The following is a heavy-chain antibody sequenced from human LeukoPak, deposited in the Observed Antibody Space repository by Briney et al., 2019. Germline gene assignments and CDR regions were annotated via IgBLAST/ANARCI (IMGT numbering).Heavy chain of an antibody. D-gene: IGHD4-23*01. CDR3: ARGWLAETTVVAPYNY. J-gene: IGHJ4*02. CDR1: GGTFSSYA. Sequence: SVKVSCKASGGTFSSYAINWVRQAPGQGLEWMGGIIPIFGTANYAQKFQGRVTITAVESMSTAYMEVSSLRSEDTAVYYCARGWLAETTVVAPYNYWGQGTLVTVSS. CDR2: IIPIFGTA. V-gene: IGHV1-69*13.